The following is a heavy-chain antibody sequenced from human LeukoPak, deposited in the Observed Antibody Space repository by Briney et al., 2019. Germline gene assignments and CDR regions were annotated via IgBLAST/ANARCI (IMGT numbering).Heavy chain of an antibody. Sequence: PSETLSLTCTVSGGSISGYYWSWIRQPAGKGLEWIGRIYTNGSTNYNPSLKSRVIMSVDTSKNQFSLKLSSVTAADTALYYCARDRYYDSGGFYYYYYMNVWGKGTTVTVTS. CDR3: ARDRYYDSGGFYYYYYMNV. J-gene: IGHJ6*03. CDR2: IYTNGST. V-gene: IGHV4-4*07. D-gene: IGHD3-22*01. CDR1: GGSISGYY.